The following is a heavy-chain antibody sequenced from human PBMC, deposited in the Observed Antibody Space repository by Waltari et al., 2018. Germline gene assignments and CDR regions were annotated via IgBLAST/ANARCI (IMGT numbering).Heavy chain of an antibody. CDR1: GLTSFTHA. V-gene: IGHV3-23*01. Sequence: EVQLLESGGGFVQPGGSLRLSCQASGLTSFTHAINWVRQAPGKGVEGVSSISVRDATYYADSVKGRFTISRDYSDNTVYLQMDSLRADDTAVYFCAKPFYNWDDPLHSWGQGTPVTVSS. D-gene: IGHD1-20*01. CDR3: AKPFYNWDDPLHS. J-gene: IGHJ1*01. CDR2: ISVRDAT.